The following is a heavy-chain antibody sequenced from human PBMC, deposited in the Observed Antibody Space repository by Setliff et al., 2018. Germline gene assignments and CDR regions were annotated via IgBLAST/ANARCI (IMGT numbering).Heavy chain of an antibody. Sequence: ASVKVSCKASGDTFINYVITWVRQAPGQGLEWMGWISGYIGDTNYAQSFQGRVTMTTDTSTYTAYMELTSLRSDDTAVYYCARDLALEDEYYYDSTGYYPRGLGYWGQGTLVTVSS. CDR2: ISGYIGDT. V-gene: IGHV1-18*01. CDR1: GDTFINYV. D-gene: IGHD3-22*01. J-gene: IGHJ4*02. CDR3: ARDLALEDEYYYDSTGYYPRGLGY.